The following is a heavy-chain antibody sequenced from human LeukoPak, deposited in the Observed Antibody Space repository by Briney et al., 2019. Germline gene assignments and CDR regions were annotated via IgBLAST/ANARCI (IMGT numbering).Heavy chain of an antibody. CDR1: GYTFTSYG. CDR2: ISAYSGGT. D-gene: IGHD3-22*01. V-gene: IGHV1-2*02. CDR3: ARACHDSSGYYYGIAFGFFDY. J-gene: IGHJ4*02. Sequence: ASVKVSCKASGYTFTSYGISWVRQAPGQGLEWMGWISAYSGGTNYAQKFQGRVTMTRDTSISTAYMELSRLRSDDTAVYYYARACHDSSGYYYGIAFGFFDYWGQGTLVTVSS.